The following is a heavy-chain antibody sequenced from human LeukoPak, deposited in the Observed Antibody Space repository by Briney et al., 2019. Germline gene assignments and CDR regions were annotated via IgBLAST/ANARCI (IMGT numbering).Heavy chain of an antibody. D-gene: IGHD1-26*01. CDR1: GFTFSSYE. CDR3: ARVSSGSYWDY. Sequence: GSLRLSCAASGFTFSSYEMNWVRQAPGKGLEWVSYISSSGSTIYYADSVKGRFTISRDNSKNTLYLQMNSLRAEDTAVYYCARVSSGSYWDYWGQGTLVTVSS. CDR2: ISSSGSTI. J-gene: IGHJ4*02. V-gene: IGHV3-48*03.